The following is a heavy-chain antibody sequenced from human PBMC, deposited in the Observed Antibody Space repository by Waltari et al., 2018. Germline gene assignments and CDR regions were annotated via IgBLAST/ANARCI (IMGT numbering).Heavy chain of an antibody. CDR3: ARIVGSSGWFDY. J-gene: IGHJ4*02. D-gene: IGHD6-19*01. Sequence: QVQLVQSGAEVKKPGSSVKVSCKASGGTFSSYAISWVRQAPGQGLEGMGGCIPICDTANDEQKFQGRVTNTTDESTSTAYMELSSLRSEDTAVYYCARIVGSSGWFDYWGQGTLVTVSS. CDR1: GGTFSSYA. V-gene: IGHV1-69*05. CDR2: CIPICDTA.